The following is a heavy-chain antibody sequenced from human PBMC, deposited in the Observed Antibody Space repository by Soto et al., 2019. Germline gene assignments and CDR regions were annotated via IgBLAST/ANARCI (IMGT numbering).Heavy chain of an antibody. D-gene: IGHD3-10*01. Sequence: PSETLSLTCAVSGGSISSGGYSWSWIRQSPGKGLEWIGYIHHSGSTYYNPSLKSRVTISEDRSKNQFSLKLSSVTAADTAVYYCARVLVTIIRGLSHYGMYVWGQGTTVTVSS. J-gene: IGHJ6*01. V-gene: IGHV4-30-2*06. CDR2: IHHSGST. CDR1: GGSISSGGYS. CDR3: ARVLVTIIRGLSHYGMYV.